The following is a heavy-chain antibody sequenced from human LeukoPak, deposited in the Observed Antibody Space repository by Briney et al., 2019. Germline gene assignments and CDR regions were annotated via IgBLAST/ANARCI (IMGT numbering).Heavy chain of an antibody. V-gene: IGHV3-30-3*01. J-gene: IGHJ4*02. D-gene: IGHD2-8*02. CDR2: SSYDGTNN. Sequence: GRSLSLSCAASGDTFSSYTMSWVRQAPGKGLEWVAISSYDGTNNYYADSVKGRFTISRDNSRNTLYLQLNSLRAEDTALYFCARVISTGTGGGGYFDNWGQGTLVTVSS. CDR1: GDTFSSYT. CDR3: ARVISTGTGGGGYFDN.